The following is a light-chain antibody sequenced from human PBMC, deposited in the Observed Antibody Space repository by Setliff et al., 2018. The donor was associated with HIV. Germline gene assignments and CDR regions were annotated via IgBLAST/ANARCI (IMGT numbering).Light chain of an antibody. CDR2: DVT. V-gene: IGLV2-11*01. J-gene: IGLJ1*01. CDR1: SSDVGGYNH. CDR3: SSYTTSSTLYV. Sequence: QSALTQPRSVSGSPGQSVAISCTGTSSDVGGYNHVSWFQQHPGKAPKLMIYDVTKRPSGVPDRFSGSKSVNTASLTISGLQAEDEADYYCSSYTTSSTLYVFGPGTKVTVL.